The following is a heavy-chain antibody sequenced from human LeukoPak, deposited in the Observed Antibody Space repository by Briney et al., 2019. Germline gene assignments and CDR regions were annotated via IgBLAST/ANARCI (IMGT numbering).Heavy chain of an antibody. CDR1: GFTFSDYY. CDR3: ARVPPEDRTWFDP. V-gene: IGHV3-11*04. D-gene: IGHD1-14*01. J-gene: IGHJ5*02. CDR2: ISTGGTNI. Sequence: GGSLRLSCAASGFTFSDYYMTWIRQAPGKGLEWVSHISTGGTNIHYADPVKGRFTISRDNAKNSLFLQMNSLRAEDTAIYYCARVPPEDRTWFDPWGQGTLVTVSS.